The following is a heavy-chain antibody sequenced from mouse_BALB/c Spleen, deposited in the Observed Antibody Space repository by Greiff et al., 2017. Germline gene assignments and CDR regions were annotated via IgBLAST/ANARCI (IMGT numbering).Heavy chain of an antibody. CDR3: ARSITPYAMDY. CDR2: IYPGDGDT. CDR1: GYTFTSYW. J-gene: IGHJ4*01. V-gene: IGHV1-87*01. D-gene: IGHD2-4*01. Sequence: QVQLQQSGPELARPGASVKLSCKASGYTFTSYWMQWVKQRPGQGLEWIGAIYPGDGDTRYTQKFKGKATLTADKSSSTAYMQLSSLASEDSAVYYCARSITPYAMDYWGQGTSVTVSS.